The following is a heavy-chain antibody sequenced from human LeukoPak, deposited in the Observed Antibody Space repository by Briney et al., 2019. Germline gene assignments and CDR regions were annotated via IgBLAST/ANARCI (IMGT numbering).Heavy chain of an antibody. J-gene: IGHJ4*02. CDR2: ISAYNGNT. CDR1: GYTFTSYG. CDR3: ARDLGRGTIFGVVIIGAYYFDY. V-gene: IGHV1-18*01. Sequence: ASVKVSCKASGYTFTSYGISWVRQAPGQGLEWMGWISAYNGNTNYAQKLQGRVTMTTDTSTSTAYMELRSLRSDDTAVYYCARDLGRGTIFGVVIIGAYYFDYWGQGTLVTVSS. D-gene: IGHD3-3*01.